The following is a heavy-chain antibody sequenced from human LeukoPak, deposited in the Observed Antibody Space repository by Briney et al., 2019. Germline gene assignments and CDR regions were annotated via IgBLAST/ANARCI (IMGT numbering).Heavy chain of an antibody. D-gene: IGHD4-17*01. CDR3: AREDGDYYYGMDV. J-gene: IGHJ6*02. CDR1: GFTFSSYA. CDR2: ISYDGSNK. V-gene: IGHV3-30-3*01. Sequence: AGGSLRLSCAASGFTFSSYAMHWVRQAPGKGLEWVAVISYDGSNKYYADSVKGRFTISRDNSQNTLYLQMNSLRAEDTAVYYCAREDGDYYYGMDVWGQGTTVTVSS.